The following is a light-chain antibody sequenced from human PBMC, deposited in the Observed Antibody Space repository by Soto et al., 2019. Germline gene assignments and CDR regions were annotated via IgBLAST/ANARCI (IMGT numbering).Light chain of an antibody. CDR1: QNVSTY. CDR3: QQRTNWLT. Sequence: EIVLTQSPATLSLSPGERVTLSCRASQNVSTYLAWYQQKPGQAPRLLIYDASDRATGIPARFSGSGSGTDFTHTISSPEPEDSAVYYCQQRTNWLTFVPGTKLYIK. CDR2: DAS. V-gene: IGKV3-11*01. J-gene: IGKJ3*01.